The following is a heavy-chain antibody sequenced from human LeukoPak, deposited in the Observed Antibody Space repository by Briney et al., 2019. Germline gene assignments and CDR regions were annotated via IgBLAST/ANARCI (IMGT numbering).Heavy chain of an antibody. CDR1: GGSFSGYY. Sequence: SETLSLTCAVYGGSFSGYYWSWIRQPPGKGLEWIGSIYYSGSTYYNPSLKSRVTISVDTSKNQFSLKLSSVTAADTAVYYCARHPTELSRIAVAPPGFDPWGQGTLVTVSS. D-gene: IGHD6-19*01. CDR3: ARHPTELSRIAVAPPGFDP. CDR2: IYYSGST. V-gene: IGHV4-34*01. J-gene: IGHJ5*02.